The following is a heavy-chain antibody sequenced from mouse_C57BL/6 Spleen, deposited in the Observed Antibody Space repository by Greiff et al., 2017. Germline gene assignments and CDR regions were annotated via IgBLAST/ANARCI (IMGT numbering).Heavy chain of an antibody. D-gene: IGHD4-1*01. Sequence: EVQGVESGGDLVKPGGSLKLSCAASGFTFSSYGMSWVRQTPDKRLEWVATISSGGSYTYYPDSVKGRFTIARDNAKNTLYLQMSSLKYEDTAMYYCARHRTGLDYWGQGTTLTVSS. J-gene: IGHJ2*01. CDR2: ISSGGSYT. CDR3: ARHRTGLDY. CDR1: GFTFSSYG. V-gene: IGHV5-6*01.